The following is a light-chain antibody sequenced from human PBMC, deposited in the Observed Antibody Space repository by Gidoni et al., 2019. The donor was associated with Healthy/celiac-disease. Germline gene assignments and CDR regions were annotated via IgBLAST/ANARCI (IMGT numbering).Light chain of an antibody. V-gene: IGKV3-20*01. CDR2: GAS. J-gene: IGKJ2*03. CDR1: LSVSSSY. CDR3: QQYGSSLYS. Sequence: EIVLTQSPGPLSLAPGERATLSCRACLSVSSSYLAWYQQKPGQAPRLLIYGASSRATGIPDRFSGSGSGTDFTLTISRLEPEDFAVYYCQQYGSSLYSFGQGTKLEIK.